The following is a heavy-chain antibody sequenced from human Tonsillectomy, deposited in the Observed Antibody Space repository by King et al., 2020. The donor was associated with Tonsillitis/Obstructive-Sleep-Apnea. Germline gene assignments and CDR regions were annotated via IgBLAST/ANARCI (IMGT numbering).Heavy chain of an antibody. CDR1: GFTFSSYW. J-gene: IGHJ5*02. V-gene: IGHV3-74*01. CDR3: ARRITIFGVATNWFDT. D-gene: IGHD3-3*01. Sequence: VQLVESGGGLVQPGGSLRLSCAASGFTFSSYWMHWVRQAPGKGLVWVSRINSDGSSTSYADSVKGRFTISRDNAKNTLYLQMNSLRAEDTAVYYCARRITIFGVATNWFDTWGQGTLVTVSS. CDR2: INSDGSST.